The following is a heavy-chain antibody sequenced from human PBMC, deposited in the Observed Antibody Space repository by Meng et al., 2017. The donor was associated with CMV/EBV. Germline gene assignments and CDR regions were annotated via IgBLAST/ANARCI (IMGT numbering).Heavy chain of an antibody. D-gene: IGHD3-22*01. CDR2: IYPGDSDT. Sequence: GESLKISCQGSGYSFTSYWIGWVRQMPGKGLEWMGIIYPGDSDTRYSPSFQGQVTISADKSISTAYLQWISLKASDTAMYYCARQKDYDSSGYYSYWGQGTLVTVSS. J-gene: IGHJ4*02. V-gene: IGHV5-51*01. CDR1: GYSFTSYW. CDR3: ARQKDYDSSGYYSY.